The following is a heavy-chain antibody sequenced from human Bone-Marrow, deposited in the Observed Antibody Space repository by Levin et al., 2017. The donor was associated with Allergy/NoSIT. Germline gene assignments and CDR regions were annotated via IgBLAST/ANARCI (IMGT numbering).Heavy chain of an antibody. CDR3: ARAIRGEVAGGNWFDA. J-gene: IGHJ5*02. CDR1: GASINSSTYY. Sequence: KASETLSLTCSVSGASINSSTYYWAWVRQPPGKGLEWFGSIDHTGSAYYNPSLVSRVAISLDTSKRQFSLKLTYVTAADTAVYFCARAIRGEVAGGNWFDAWGQGTLVTVSS. CDR2: IDHTGSA. D-gene: IGHD3-10*01. V-gene: IGHV4-39*07.